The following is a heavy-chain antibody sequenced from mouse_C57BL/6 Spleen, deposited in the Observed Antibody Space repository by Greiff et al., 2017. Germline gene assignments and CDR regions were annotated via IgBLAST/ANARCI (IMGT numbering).Heavy chain of an antibody. CDR2: IRNKANGYTT. CDR1: GFTFTDYY. Sequence: EVQGVESGGGLVQPGGSLSLSCAASGFTFTDYYMSWVRQPPGKALEWLGFIRNKANGYTTEYSASVKGRFTISRDNSQSILYLQMNALRAEDSATYYCARSHYDYGGASYYFDYWGQGTTLTVSS. V-gene: IGHV7-3*01. J-gene: IGHJ2*01. D-gene: IGHD2-4*01. CDR3: ARSHYDYGGASYYFDY.